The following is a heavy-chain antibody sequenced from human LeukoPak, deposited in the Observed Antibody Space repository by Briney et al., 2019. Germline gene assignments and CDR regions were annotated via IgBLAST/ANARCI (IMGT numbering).Heavy chain of an antibody. Sequence: AGGSLRLSCAASGFTFSSYEMNWVRQAPGKGLECVSFISSSGNTIYYADSVKGRFTISRDNAKNSLYLQMNSLRAEGSAIYYCARDHGAYWGQGTLVTVSS. V-gene: IGHV3-48*03. CDR2: ISSSGNTI. D-gene: IGHD3-10*01. J-gene: IGHJ4*02. CDR3: ARDHGAY. CDR1: GFTFSSYE.